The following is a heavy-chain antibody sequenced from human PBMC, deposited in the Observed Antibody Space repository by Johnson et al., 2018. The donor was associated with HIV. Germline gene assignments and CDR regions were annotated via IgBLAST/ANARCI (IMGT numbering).Heavy chain of an antibody. D-gene: IGHD2-8*02. CDR1: GFTFSNAW. CDR3: ARVARVVVYAEDAFDI. V-gene: IGHV3-15*01. J-gene: IGHJ3*02. CDR2: IKSKTDGGTT. Sequence: MQLVESGGGLVQPGGSLRLSCAASGFTFSNAWMSWVRQAPGKGLEWVGRIKSKTDGGTTDYAVPVKGRFTISRDNAKNSLYLQMNSLRAEDTAVYYCARVARVVVYAEDAFDIWGQGTMVTVSS.